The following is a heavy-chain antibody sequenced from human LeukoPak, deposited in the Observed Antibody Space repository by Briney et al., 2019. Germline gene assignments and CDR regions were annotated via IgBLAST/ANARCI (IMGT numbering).Heavy chain of an antibody. CDR1: GYTLTELS. CDR3: AKDPNGDYIGTFDV. V-gene: IGHV1-24*01. D-gene: IGHD4-17*01. J-gene: IGHJ3*01. Sequence: ASVKVSCKVSGYTLTELSTHWVRQAPGKGLEWMGGFDPEDGETIYAQKFQVRVTMTEDTSTDTAYMELSSLRSEDTAVYYCAKDPNGDYIGTFDVWGQGTMVTVSS. CDR2: FDPEDGET.